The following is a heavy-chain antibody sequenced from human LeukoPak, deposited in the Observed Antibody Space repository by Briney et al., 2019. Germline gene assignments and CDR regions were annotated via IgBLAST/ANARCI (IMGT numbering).Heavy chain of an antibody. V-gene: IGHV3-23*01. CDR3: ARPVWVPYGMDV. J-gene: IGHJ6*02. CDR1: GFTFSSYA. Sequence: PGGSLRLSCAASGFTFSSYAMSWVRQAPGKGLEWVSAISGSGGSTYYADSVKGRFTISRDNSKNTLYLQMNSLRAEDTAVYYCARPVWVPYGMDVWGQGTTVTVSS. D-gene: IGHD1-1*01. CDR2: ISGSGGST.